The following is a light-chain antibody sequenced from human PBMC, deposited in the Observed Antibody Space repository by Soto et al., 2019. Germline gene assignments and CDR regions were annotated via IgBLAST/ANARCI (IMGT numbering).Light chain of an antibody. CDR3: QSYDNRLSGYV. J-gene: IGLJ1*01. Sequence: QSVLTQPPSVSGAPGQRVTIACTVSSSNLGARYDVHWYQQLPGTAPKLLIYVNNNRPSGVSDRFSGSKSGTSASLAITGLQAEDEADYYCQSYDNRLSGYVFGTGTKVTVL. V-gene: IGLV1-40*01. CDR1: SSNLGARYD. CDR2: VNN.